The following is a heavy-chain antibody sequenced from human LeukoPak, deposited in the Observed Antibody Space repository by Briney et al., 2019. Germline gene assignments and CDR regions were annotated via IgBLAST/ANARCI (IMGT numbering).Heavy chain of an antibody. CDR2: ISSGSSHI. Sequence: NPGGSLRLSCAASGFTFNDCSMNWVRQAPGKGLEWVSSISSGSSHIYYADSVKGRFTISRDNAKNSLYLQMNSLRAEDTAVYYCARADWNDGAGSDYWGQGTLVTVSP. V-gene: IGHV3-21*01. J-gene: IGHJ4*02. D-gene: IGHD1-1*01. CDR1: GFTFNDCS. CDR3: ARADWNDGAGSDY.